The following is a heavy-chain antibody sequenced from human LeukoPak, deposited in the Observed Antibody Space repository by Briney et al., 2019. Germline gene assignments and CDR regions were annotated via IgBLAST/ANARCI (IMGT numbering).Heavy chain of an antibody. CDR3: TTDSRYRYAYDH. D-gene: IGHD5-18*01. CDR2: IKSKTDGGTT. CDR1: GFTFTNAW. J-gene: IGHJ5*02. Sequence: SGGSLRLSCAASGFTFTNAWMSWVRQAPGKGLEWVGRIKSKTDGGTTDYAAPVKGRFTISRDDSKNTLYLQMNSLKTEDTAVYYCTTDSRYRYAYDHLGQGTLVTVSS. V-gene: IGHV3-15*01.